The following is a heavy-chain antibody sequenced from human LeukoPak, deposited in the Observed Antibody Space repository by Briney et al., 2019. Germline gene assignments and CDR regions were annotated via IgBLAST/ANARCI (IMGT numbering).Heavy chain of an antibody. CDR3: ARDRYASY. Sequence: GGSLRLSCAASGFTFSTFAMIWVRQPPGKGLEWVSSIFPSGGEIHYADSVRGRFTISRDNSKSTLSLQMNSLKAEDTAVYYCARDRYASYWGQGTLVTVSS. D-gene: IGHD1-1*01. J-gene: IGHJ4*02. CDR2: IFPSGGEI. V-gene: IGHV3-23*01. CDR1: GFTFSTFA.